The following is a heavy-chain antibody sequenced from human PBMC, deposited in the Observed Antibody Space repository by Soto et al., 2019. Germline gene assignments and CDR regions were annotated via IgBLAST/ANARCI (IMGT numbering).Heavy chain of an antibody. CDR3: ARVRSITMIGVVITHDGLAV. D-gene: IGHD3-22*01. V-gene: IGHV1-18*04. CDR1: GYTFTSYG. J-gene: IGHJ6*02. CDR2: ISAYNGNT. Sequence: ASVKVSCKASGYTFTSYGISWVRQAPGQGLEWMGWISAYNGNTNYAQKLQGRVTMTTDTSTSTAYMELRSLRSDDTAVYYCARVRSITMIGVVITHDGLAVWGQGTTVTVPS.